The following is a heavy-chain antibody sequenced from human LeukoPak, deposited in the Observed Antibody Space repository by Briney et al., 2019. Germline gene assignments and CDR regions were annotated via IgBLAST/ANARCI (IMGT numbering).Heavy chain of an antibody. CDR1: GGSFSGYY. V-gene: IGHV4-34*01. D-gene: IGHD4-17*01. CDR2: INHSGGT. J-gene: IGHJ4*02. CDR3: ARGQGTVTTH. Sequence: SETLSLTCAVYGGSFSGYYWSWIRQPPGKGLEWIGEINHSGGTNYNPSLKSRVTISVDTSKNQFSLKLSSVTAADTAVYYCARGQGTVTTHWGQGTLVTVSS.